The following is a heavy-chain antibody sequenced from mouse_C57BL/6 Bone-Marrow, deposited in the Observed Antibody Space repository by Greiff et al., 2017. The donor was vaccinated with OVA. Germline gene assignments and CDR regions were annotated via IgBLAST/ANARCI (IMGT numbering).Heavy chain of an antibody. CDR3: AIGGLLRPLFAY. J-gene: IGHJ3*01. CDR2: IYPGSGST. CDR1: GYTFTSYW. Sequence: VQLQQSGAELVKPGASVKMSCKASGYTFTSYWITWVKQRPGQGLEWIGDIYPGSGSTNYNEKFKSKATLTVDTSSSTAYMQLSSLTSEDSAVYYCAIGGLLRPLFAYWGQGTLVTVSA. V-gene: IGHV1-55*01. D-gene: IGHD2-3*01.